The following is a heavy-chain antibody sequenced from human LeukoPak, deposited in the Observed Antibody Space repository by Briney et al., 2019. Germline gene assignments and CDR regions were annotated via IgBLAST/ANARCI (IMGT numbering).Heavy chain of an antibody. V-gene: IGHV1-18*01. J-gene: IGHJ3*02. CDR2: ISAYNGDT. CDR3: ARDALVATIPIPDPFGI. D-gene: IGHD5-12*01. CDR1: GYTFSSYG. Sequence: ASVKVSCKASGYTFSSYGISWVRQAPVQGLEWMGWISAYNGDTNYAQKLQGRVTVTTDKSTSTAYMELRSLRSDDTAVYYCARDALVATIPIPDPFGIWGQGTMVTVSS.